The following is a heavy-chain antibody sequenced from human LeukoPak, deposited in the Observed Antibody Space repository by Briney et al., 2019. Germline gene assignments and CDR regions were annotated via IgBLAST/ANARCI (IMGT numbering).Heavy chain of an antibody. V-gene: IGHV3-7*01. CDR3: VKVAKYYYGSETYYFFEH. Sequence: PGESLTLSCAASGFTFTTYWMSWVRQLPGKGLEWVANINQDGTEKYYVDSVKGRFTISRDNAKNSLDLQMNSLRVEDTGIYYCVKVAKYYYGSETYYFFEHWGQGTPVTASS. D-gene: IGHD3-10*01. CDR1: GFTFTTYW. CDR2: INQDGTEK. J-gene: IGHJ4*02.